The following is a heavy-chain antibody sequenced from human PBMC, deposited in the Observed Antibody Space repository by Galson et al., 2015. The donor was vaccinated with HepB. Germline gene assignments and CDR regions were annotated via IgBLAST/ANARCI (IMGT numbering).Heavy chain of an antibody. V-gene: IGHV3-33*08. CDR2: IWYDGSNK. Sequence: SLRLSCAASGFTFSSYGMHWARQAPGKGLEWVAVIWYDGSNKYYADSVKGRFTISRDNSKNTLYLQMNSLRAEDTAVYYCARDLTSYYGMDVWGQGTTVTVSS. CDR1: GFTFSSYG. D-gene: IGHD4-11*01. J-gene: IGHJ6*02. CDR3: ARDLTSYYGMDV.